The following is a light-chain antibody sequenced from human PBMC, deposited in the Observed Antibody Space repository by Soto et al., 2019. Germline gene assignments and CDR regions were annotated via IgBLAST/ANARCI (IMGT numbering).Light chain of an antibody. CDR1: SSDVGGYNY. CDR2: DVS. CDR3: SSSTSTRTPVYV. Sequence: QSVLTQPASVSGSPGQSITISCTGTSSDVGGYNYVSWYQQHPGKAPKLMIYDVSNRPSGVSNRFSGSKSGNTASLTISGLQAEDEADYYCSSSTSTRTPVYVLGTGTKVTVL. J-gene: IGLJ1*01. V-gene: IGLV2-14*01.